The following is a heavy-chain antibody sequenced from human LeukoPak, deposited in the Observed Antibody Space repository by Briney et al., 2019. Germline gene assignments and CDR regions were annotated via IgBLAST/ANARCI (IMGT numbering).Heavy chain of an antibody. D-gene: IGHD6-19*01. CDR3: ARVRAVAGILVY. CDR2: IDPSGGST. CDR1: GYTFTSYY. V-gene: IGHV1-46*01. J-gene: IGHJ4*02. Sequence: ASVKVSCKASGYTFTSYYMHWVRQAPGQGLEWMGIIDPSGGSTSYAQKFQGRVTMTRDTSTSTVYMELSSLRSEDTAVYYCARVRAVAGILVYWGQGTLVTVSS.